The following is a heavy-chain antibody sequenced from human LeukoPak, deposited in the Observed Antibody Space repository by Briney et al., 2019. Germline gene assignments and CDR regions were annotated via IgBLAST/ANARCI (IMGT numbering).Heavy chain of an antibody. CDR2: INHSGST. J-gene: IGHJ4*02. Sequence: SETLSLTCAVSGGSFSGYYWSWIRQPPGKGLEWIGEINHSGSTNYNPSLKSRVTISVDTSKNQFSLRLTSVTAADTALYYCAKLTCSSTFCPLDYWGQGTLVTVSS. V-gene: IGHV4-34*01. CDR3: AKLTCSSTFCPLDY. D-gene: IGHD2-2*01. CDR1: GGSFSGYY.